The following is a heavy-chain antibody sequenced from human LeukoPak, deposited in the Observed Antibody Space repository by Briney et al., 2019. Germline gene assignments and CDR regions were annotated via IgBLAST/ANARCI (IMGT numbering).Heavy chain of an antibody. J-gene: IGHJ6*03. D-gene: IGHD6-6*01. Sequence: GGSLRLSCAASGFTFSSYAMSWVRQAPGKGLEWVSAISGSGGSTIYYADSVKGRFTISRDNAKNSLYLQMNSLRAEDTAVYYCARVGAYSSSWADYYYMDVWGKGTTVTVSS. V-gene: IGHV3-23*01. CDR3: ARVGAYSSSWADYYYMDV. CDR1: GFTFSSYA. CDR2: ISGSGGSTI.